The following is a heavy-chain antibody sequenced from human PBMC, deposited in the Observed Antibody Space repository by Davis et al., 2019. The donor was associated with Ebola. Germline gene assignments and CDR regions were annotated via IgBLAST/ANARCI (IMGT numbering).Heavy chain of an antibody. CDR3: ARRGSSSRGGFDP. CDR2: IYYTGST. CDR1: GGSISSGAYY. D-gene: IGHD6-6*01. Sequence: LRLSCTVSGGSISSGAYYWSWIRQHPGKGLEWIGYIYYTGSTNYNPSLKSRVTISVDTSKNQFSLQLSSVTAADTAVYYCARRGSSSRGGFDPWGQGTLVTVSS. V-gene: IGHV4-30-4*08. J-gene: IGHJ5*02.